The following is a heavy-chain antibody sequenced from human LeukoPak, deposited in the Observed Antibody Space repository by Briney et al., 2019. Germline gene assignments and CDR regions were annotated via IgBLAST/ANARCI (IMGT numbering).Heavy chain of an antibody. CDR3: ARVPGMTTAYYFDY. CDR2: IIPIFGTA. CDR1: GYTFNVNY. J-gene: IGHJ4*02. D-gene: IGHD4-11*01. V-gene: IGHV1-69*13. Sequence: SVKVSCKTSGYTFNVNYIHWVRQAPGQGLEWMGGIIPIFGTANYAQKFQGRVTITADESTSTAYMELSSLRSEDTAVYYCARVPGMTTAYYFDYWGQGTLVTVSS.